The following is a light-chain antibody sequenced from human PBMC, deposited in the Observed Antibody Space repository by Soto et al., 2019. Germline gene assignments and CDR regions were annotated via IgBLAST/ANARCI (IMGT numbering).Light chain of an antibody. CDR1: QSVNSNY. CDR2: GAS. Sequence: VLTQSPGTLALSAGERANLSCSTSQSVNSNYLAWYQQKPGQAPRLLIYGASSRATGIPDRISGSGSGTDFTLTISRLEPEDFAVYYCQQYGSSPWTFGQGTKVDIK. V-gene: IGKV3-20*01. CDR3: QQYGSSPWT. J-gene: IGKJ1*01.